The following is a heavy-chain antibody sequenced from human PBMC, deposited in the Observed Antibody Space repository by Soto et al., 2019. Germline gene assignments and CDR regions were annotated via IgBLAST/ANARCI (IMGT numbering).Heavy chain of an antibody. V-gene: IGHV4-30-2*01. CDR2: IYNSGST. Sequence: QLQLQESGSGLVKPSQTLSLTCAVTGGSISSGRYSWSWIRQPPGKGLEWIGYIYNSGSTYDNPSLTSRVTISVDRSKNQFSLKLSSVTAAYTSVYYCARVPSPWGQGTLVTVSS. CDR3: ARVPSP. J-gene: IGHJ5*02. CDR1: GGSISSGRYS.